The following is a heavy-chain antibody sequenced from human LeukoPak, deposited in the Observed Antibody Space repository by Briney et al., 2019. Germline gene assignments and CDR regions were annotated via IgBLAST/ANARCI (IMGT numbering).Heavy chain of an antibody. D-gene: IGHD2-15*01. CDR1: GGSISSYY. CDR2: IYYSGST. J-gene: IGHJ5*02. CDR3: AGSRGGGSGSGLNWFDP. V-gene: IGHV4-59*01. Sequence: SETLSLTCTVSGGSISSYYWSWIRQPPGKGLEWIGYIYYSGSTNYNPSLKSRVTISVDTSKNQFSLKLSSVTAADTAVYYCAGSRGGGSGSGLNWFDPWGQGTLVTVSS.